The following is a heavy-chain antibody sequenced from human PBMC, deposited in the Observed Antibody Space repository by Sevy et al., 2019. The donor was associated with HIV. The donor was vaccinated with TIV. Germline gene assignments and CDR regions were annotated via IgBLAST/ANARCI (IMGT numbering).Heavy chain of an antibody. CDR3: TTGRHGATLGY. D-gene: IGHD1-26*01. J-gene: IGHJ4*02. V-gene: IGHV3-30*04. CDR2: LSFDASIK. Sequence: GGSLRLSCVASGLTFNIYRLHWVRQAPGKGLEWVAVLSFDASIKYYADFVKGRFTISRDNSKDTLFLQMDSLRAEDTGKYYGTTGRHGATLGYWGQGAQVTVSS. CDR1: GLTFNIYR.